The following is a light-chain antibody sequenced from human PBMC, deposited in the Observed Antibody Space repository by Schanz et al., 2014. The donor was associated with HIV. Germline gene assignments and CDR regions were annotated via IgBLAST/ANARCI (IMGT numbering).Light chain of an antibody. CDR1: QRLSSSY. CDR3: HHYGDSRGT. CDR2: ATS. J-gene: IGKJ4*02. Sequence: EIVLTQSPGSLSLSPGGRATLSCGASQRLSSSYLAWYQQKRDQPPRLVIYATSTRAAGIPDRFSGTRSGTDFTLTISSLEPEDFAVYYCHHYGDSRGTFGGGTEVDI. V-gene: IGKV3-20*01.